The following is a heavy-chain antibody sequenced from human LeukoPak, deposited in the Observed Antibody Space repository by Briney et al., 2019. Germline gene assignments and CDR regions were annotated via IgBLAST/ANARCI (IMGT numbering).Heavy chain of an antibody. CDR3: ARDRFGEHANWFDP. V-gene: IGHV1-69*04. D-gene: IGHD3-10*01. CDR1: VGTFSSYA. CDR2: IIPILGIA. Sequence: SVKVSCKASVGTFSSYAISWVRQAPGQGLEWMGRIIPILGIANYAQKFQGRVTITADKSTSTAYMELSSLRSEDTAVYYCARDRFGEHANWFDPWGQGTLVTVSS. J-gene: IGHJ5*02.